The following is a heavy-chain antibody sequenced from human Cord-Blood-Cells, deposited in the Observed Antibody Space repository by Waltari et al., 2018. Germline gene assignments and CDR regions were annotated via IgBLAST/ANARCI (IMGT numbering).Heavy chain of an antibody. CDR3: AFGGYSNYVFDY. CDR1: GYSISSGYY. Sequence: QVQLQESGPGLVKPSETLSLTCTVSGYSISSGYYWRWIRQPPGRGLEWIGSIYHSGSTYYNPSLKSRVTISVDTSKNQFSLKLSSVTAADTAVYYCAFGGYSNYVFDYWGQGTLVTVSS. CDR2: IYHSGST. V-gene: IGHV4-38-2*02. J-gene: IGHJ4*02. D-gene: IGHD4-4*01.